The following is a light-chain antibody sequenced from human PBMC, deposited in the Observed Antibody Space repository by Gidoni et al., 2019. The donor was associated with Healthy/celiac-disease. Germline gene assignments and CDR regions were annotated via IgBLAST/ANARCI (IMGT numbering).Light chain of an antibody. Sequence: IQLTQSPSSLSASVGDRVTITCRASQSSSSYLNWYQQKPGKAPKLLIYAASSLKSGVPSRFSGSGSGTDFTLTISSLQPEDFATYYCQQSYSTSRTFGQGTKVEIK. CDR2: AAS. J-gene: IGKJ1*01. V-gene: IGKV1-39*01. CDR1: QSSSSY. CDR3: QQSYSTSRT.